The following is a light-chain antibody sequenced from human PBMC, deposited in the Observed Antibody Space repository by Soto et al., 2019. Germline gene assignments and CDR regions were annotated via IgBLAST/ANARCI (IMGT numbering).Light chain of an antibody. J-gene: IGLJ3*02. CDR1: SSDVGSYNR. Sequence: QSVLTQPASVSGSPGQSITISCTGTSSDVGSYNRVSWYQKHPGKAPTLIIYEVNKRPSGVSNRFSGSKSGNTASLTISGLQAEDEADDYCCSSVGGPIWVFGGGTKLTVL. CDR2: EVN. V-gene: IGLV2-23*02. CDR3: CSSVGGPIWV.